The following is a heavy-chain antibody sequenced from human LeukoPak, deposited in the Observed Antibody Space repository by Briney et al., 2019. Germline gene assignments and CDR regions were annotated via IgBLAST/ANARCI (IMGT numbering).Heavy chain of an antibody. J-gene: IGHJ4*02. V-gene: IGHV7-4-1*02. D-gene: IGHD3-10*01. CDR3: ARDLRPYYGSGSYYNVFDY. CDR1: GYTFTSYA. CDR2: INTNTGNP. Sequence: ASVKVSCKASGYTFTSYALNWVRQAPGQGLEWMGWINTNTGNPTYAQGFTGRFVFSLDTSVSTAYLQISSLKAEDTAVYYGARDLRPYYGSGSYYNVFDYWGQGTLVTVSS.